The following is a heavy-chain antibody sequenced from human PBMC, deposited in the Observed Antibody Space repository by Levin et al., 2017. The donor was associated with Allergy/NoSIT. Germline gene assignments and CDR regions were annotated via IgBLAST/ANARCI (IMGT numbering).Heavy chain of an antibody. D-gene: IGHD3-3*01. CDR3: AKDVYDFNGRSAYRWLDY. J-gene: IGHJ4*02. V-gene: IGHV3-30*18. Sequence: QPGESLKISCAASGFAFSVYAMHWVRQAPGKGLEWVAVISYDGSHKFYSDSVKGRFTISRDNSKNTLYLQMNSLSAGDTAVYYCAKDVYDFNGRSAYRWLDYWGQGTRVTASS. CDR1: GFAFSVYA. CDR2: ISYDGSHK.